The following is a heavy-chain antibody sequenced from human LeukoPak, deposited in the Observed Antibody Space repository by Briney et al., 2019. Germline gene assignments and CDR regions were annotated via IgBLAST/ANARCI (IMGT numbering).Heavy chain of an antibody. D-gene: IGHD2-21*02. J-gene: IGHJ6*02. CDR1: GYTLTELS. V-gene: IGHV1-24*01. CDR2: FDPEDGET. Sequence: ASVKVSCKVSGYTLTELSMHWVRQAPGKGLEWMGGFDPEDGETIYAQKFQGRVTMTEDTSTDTAYMELRSLRSDDTAVYYCARRVTAIGYYYYGMDVWGQGTTVTVSS. CDR3: ARRVTAIGYYYYGMDV.